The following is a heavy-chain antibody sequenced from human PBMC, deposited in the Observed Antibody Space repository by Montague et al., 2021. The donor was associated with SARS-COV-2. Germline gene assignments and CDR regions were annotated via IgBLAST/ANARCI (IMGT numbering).Heavy chain of an antibody. CDR1: GGSMINNY. J-gene: IGHJ4*02. D-gene: IGHD2/OR15-2a*01. CDR3: TRARSKAIDY. CDR2: IYYTGST. Sequence: SETLSLTCSVSGGSMINNYWSWIRQPPGKGLEWMGYIYYTGSTDYNPSLESRATLSIDTSKNEFSLKLSSVTAADTALYFCTRARSKAIDYWGQGALVTVSS. V-gene: IGHV4-59*12.